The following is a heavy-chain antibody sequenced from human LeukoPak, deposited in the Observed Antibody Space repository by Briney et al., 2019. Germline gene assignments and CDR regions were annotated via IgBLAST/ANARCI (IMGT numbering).Heavy chain of an antibody. Sequence: SETLSLTCSVSGYSINNGGYSWSWIRQPPGKGLEWIGYMYHSGSTYYNPSLKSRVTISLDRSKNQFSLNLSSVTAADTAVYYCARGGRSYSDYWGQGTLVTVSS. CDR2: MYHSGST. J-gene: IGHJ4*02. CDR3: ARGGRSYSDY. CDR1: GYSINNGGYS. D-gene: IGHD5-12*01. V-gene: IGHV4-30-2*01.